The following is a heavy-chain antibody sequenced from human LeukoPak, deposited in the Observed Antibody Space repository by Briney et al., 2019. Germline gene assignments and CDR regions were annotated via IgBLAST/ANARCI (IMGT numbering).Heavy chain of an antibody. Sequence: PGGSLRLSCAASGFIVSSNYMSWVRQAPGKGLEWVSVISSGGNTYYADSVKGQFTISRDNSKNTVFLQMNSLRAEDTAVYYCAREVRGYYFDYWGQGTLVTVSS. CDR1: GFIVSSNY. CDR2: ISSGGNT. D-gene: IGHD3-22*01. J-gene: IGHJ4*02. CDR3: AREVRGYYFDY. V-gene: IGHV3-53*01.